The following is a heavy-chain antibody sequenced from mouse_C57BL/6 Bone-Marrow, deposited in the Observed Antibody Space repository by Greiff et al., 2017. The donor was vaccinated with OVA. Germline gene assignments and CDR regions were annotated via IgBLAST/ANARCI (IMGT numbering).Heavy chain of an antibody. D-gene: IGHD2-2*01. V-gene: IGHV1-82*01. J-gene: IGHJ2*01. CDR1: GYAFSSSW. Sequence: VKLMESGPELVKPGASVKISCKASGYAFSSSWMNWVKQRPGKGLEWIGRIYPGDGDTNYNGKFKGKATLTADKSSSTAYMQLSSLTSEDSAVYFCAREGGYDYFDYWGQGTTLTVSS. CDR3: AREGGYDYFDY. CDR2: IYPGDGDT.